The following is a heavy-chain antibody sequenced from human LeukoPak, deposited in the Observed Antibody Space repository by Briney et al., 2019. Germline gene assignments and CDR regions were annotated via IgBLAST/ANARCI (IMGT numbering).Heavy chain of an antibody. V-gene: IGHV4-59*12. CDR2: IYYSGST. D-gene: IGHD6-19*01. Sequence: SETLSLTCTVSGGSISSYYWSWIRQPPGKGLEWIGYIYYSGSTNYNPSLKSRVTVSVDTSKNQFSLKLSSVTAADTAVYYCARASGEQWLVDYFDYWGQGTLVTVSS. J-gene: IGHJ4*02. CDR1: GGSISSYY. CDR3: ARASGEQWLVDYFDY.